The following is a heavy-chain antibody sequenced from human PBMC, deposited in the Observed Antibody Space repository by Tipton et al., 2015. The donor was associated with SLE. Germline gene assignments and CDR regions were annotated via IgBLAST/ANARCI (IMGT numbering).Heavy chain of an antibody. Sequence: RLEWMGWINADNGNTTYSQKFQGRVTITRDTSATTAYMELSSLTSEDTAVYYCAGDRSLLVVVDRRCFDSWGQGTLVTVSS. D-gene: IGHD2-15*01. CDR2: INADNGNT. CDR3: AGDRSLLVVVDRRCFDS. V-gene: IGHV1-3*01. J-gene: IGHJ5*01.